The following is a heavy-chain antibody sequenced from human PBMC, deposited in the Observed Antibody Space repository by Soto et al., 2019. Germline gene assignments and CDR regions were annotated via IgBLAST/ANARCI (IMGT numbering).Heavy chain of an antibody. CDR3: ARVAGVCISTSCELYGMDV. CDR2: IYYDGSNK. V-gene: IGHV3-33*01. Sequence: GGSLRLSCAASGFTFSSYGMHWVRQAPGKGLEWVAVIYYDGSNKYYADSVKGRFTISRDNSKNTLYLQMNSLRAEDTAVYYCARVAGVCISTSCELYGMDVWGQGTTVTVSS. J-gene: IGHJ6*02. D-gene: IGHD2-2*01. CDR1: GFTFSSYG.